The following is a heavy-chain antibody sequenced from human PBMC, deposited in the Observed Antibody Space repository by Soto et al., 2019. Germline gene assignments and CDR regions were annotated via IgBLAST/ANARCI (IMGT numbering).Heavy chain of an antibody. CDR1: DDAISSYY. CDR3: ARGSSSWYYFDY. J-gene: IGHJ4*02. V-gene: IGHV4-59*01. Sequence: PSETLSLTCTVSDDAISSYYWSWIRQPPGKGLEWIGHIYYSGSTNYNPSLKSRGTISVDTSKNQFSLKLSSVTAADTAVYYCARGSSSWYYFDYWGQGALVTVSS. D-gene: IGHD6-13*01. CDR2: IYYSGST.